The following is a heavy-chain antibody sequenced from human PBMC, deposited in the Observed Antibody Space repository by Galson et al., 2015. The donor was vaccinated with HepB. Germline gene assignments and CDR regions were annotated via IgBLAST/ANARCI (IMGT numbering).Heavy chain of an antibody. J-gene: IGHJ4*02. V-gene: IGHV3-11*06. CDR3: ARVADADYGDHTHFDS. D-gene: IGHD4-17*01. CDR1: GFTFSDYY. Sequence: SLRLSCEASGFTFSDYYMSWIRQAPGKGLEWLAYVSSNTIYTNYADSVKGRFTISRDNAKNSLFLQINGLRAEDTAVYYCARVADADYGDHTHFDSWGQGTLVTVSS. CDR2: VSSNTIYT.